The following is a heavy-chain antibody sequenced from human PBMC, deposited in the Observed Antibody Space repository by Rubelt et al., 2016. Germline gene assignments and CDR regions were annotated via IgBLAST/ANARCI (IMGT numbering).Heavy chain of an antibody. D-gene: IGHD2-21*01. CDR2: IHHSGTT. CDR1: GASISSGANY. J-gene: IGHJ4*02. CDR3: AREDCDSKRGHFDY. V-gene: IGHV4-39*07. Sequence: QLHLQESGPGLVKPSETLSLTCTVSGASISSGANYCGWIRQPPGKGLEWIGSIHHSGTTYFNPSLQSRITTSVDTSNNQFSLKLSSVTAADAAGYYCAREDCDSKRGHFDYWGQGTLVTDSS.